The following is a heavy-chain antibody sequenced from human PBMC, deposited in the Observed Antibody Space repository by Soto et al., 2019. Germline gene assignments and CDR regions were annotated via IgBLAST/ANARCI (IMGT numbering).Heavy chain of an antibody. D-gene: IGHD3-10*01. CDR3: ARGYYYGPGSDYLNYYYYGRDV. Sequence: SETLSLTCTVSGSSISSYYWSWIRQPAGKGLEWIGRIYTSGSTNYNPSLKSRVTMSVDTSKNQFSLKLSSVTAADTAVYYCARGYYYGPGSDYLNYYYYGRDVLGRRTT. CDR1: GSSISSYY. V-gene: IGHV4-4*07. J-gene: IGHJ6*01. CDR2: IYTSGST.